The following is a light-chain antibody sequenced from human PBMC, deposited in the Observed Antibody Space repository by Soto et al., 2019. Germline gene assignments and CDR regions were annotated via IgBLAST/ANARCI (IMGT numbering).Light chain of an antibody. CDR3: SLYTSSSTWV. Sequence: QSALTQPPSVSGSPGQSVTISCTGTSSDVGSYNRVSWYQQPPGTAPKLMIYEVSNRPSGVPDRFSGSKSGNTASLTISGLKAGDEADYYCSLYTSSSTWVFGGGTKLTVL. CDR1: SSDVGSYNR. CDR2: EVS. V-gene: IGLV2-18*01. J-gene: IGLJ3*02.